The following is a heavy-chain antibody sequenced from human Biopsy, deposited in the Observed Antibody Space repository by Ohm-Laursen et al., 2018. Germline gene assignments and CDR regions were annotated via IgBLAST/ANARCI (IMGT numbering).Heavy chain of an antibody. CDR1: GFSLNSRGMS. J-gene: IGHJ6*02. V-gene: IGHV2-70*16. CDR2: IDWDDAK. CDR3: ARIPIPIFSAALVYRHRRHLQGLDV. Sequence: TQTLTLTGTLSGFSLNSRGMSVTWIRQPPGKALEWLARIDWDDAKFYSASQKARLTISKGTSGDHVVLTLSDVDPVDTGTYYCARIPIPIFSAALVYRHRRHLQGLDVWGQGTTVIVSS. D-gene: IGHD2-21*01.